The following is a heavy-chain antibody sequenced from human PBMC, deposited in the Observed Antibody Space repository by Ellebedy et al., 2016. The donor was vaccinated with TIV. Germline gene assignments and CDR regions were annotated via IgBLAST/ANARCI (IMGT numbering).Heavy chain of an antibody. CDR1: GYTFTSYG. CDR2: ISAYNGNT. D-gene: IGHD5/OR15-5a*01. V-gene: IGHV1-18*01. CDR3: ATAPLLRPGLGY. Sequence: ASVKVSCKASGYTFTSYGISWVRQAPGQGLEWMGWISAYNGNTNYAQKLQGRVTMTTDTSTDTAYMELSSLRSEDTAVYYCATAPLLRPGLGYWGPGTLVSVSP. J-gene: IGHJ4*02.